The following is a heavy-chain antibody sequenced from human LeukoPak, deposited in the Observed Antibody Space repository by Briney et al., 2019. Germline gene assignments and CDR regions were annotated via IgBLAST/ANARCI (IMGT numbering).Heavy chain of an antibody. CDR1: GYTFTSYG. CDR2: ISAYNGNT. CDR3: AIGGYCSGGSCPAFDY. V-gene: IGHV1-18*01. Sequence: ASVKVSCKAPGYTFTSYGISWVRQAPGQGLEWMGWISAYNGNTNYAQKLQGRVTMTTDTSTSTAYMELRSLRSDDTAVYYCAIGGYCSGGSCPAFDYWGQGTLVTVSS. J-gene: IGHJ4*02. D-gene: IGHD2-15*01.